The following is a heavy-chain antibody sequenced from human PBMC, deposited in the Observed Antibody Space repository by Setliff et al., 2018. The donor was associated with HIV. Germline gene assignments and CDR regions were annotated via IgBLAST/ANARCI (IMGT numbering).Heavy chain of an antibody. CDR2: IRPDGSGK. CDR1: GFAFNTDW. Sequence: GGSLRLSCAASGFAFNTDWMTWVRQAPGKGLEWVANIRPDGSGKYYGDSVKGRLIISRDNAEESLYLQMNSLRVDDTAVYYCARNPPGSYYDNWGQGTLVTVSS. J-gene: IGHJ4*02. V-gene: IGHV3-7*01. D-gene: IGHD1-26*01. CDR3: ARNPPGSYYDN.